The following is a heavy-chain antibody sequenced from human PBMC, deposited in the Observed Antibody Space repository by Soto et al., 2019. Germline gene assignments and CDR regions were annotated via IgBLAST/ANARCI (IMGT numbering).Heavy chain of an antibody. CDR3: ARDADDYGDPEPFDY. J-gene: IGHJ4*02. V-gene: IGHV3-21*01. CDR2: ISSSSSYI. D-gene: IGHD4-17*01. Sequence: EVQLVESGGGLVKPGGSLRLSCAASGFTFSSYSMNWVRQAPGKGLEWVSSISSSSSYIYYADSVKGRFTISRDNAKNSLYLQMNSLRAEDTAVYYCARDADDYGDPEPFDYWGQGTLVTVSS. CDR1: GFTFSSYS.